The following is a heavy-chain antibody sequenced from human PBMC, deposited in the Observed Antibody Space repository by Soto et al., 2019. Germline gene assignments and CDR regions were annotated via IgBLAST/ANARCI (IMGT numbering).Heavy chain of an antibody. D-gene: IGHD6-13*01. J-gene: IGHJ4*01. CDR3: AEDNPIPATATPDGR. Sequence: VEMVQSGAEVKKPGASVRVSCKASGYTFTDYFLHWVRQAPGQGLEWMGWINPNSGGTNYAQKFQDRGTMNRATSIKTVYLALTRLRSYDKATYYCAEDNPIPATATPDGRWGHGTLVT. CDR2: INPNSGGT. V-gene: IGHV1-2*02. CDR1: GYTFTDYF.